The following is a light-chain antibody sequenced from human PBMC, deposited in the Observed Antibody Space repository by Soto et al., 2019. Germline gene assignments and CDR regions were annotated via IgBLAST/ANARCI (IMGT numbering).Light chain of an antibody. J-gene: IGKJ1*01. CDR3: QTYDKAPWT. CDR2: AAS. CDR1: RGIYTH. V-gene: IGKV1-27*01. Sequence: DIQMTQSPSSLSASVGDRVTITCRASRGIYTHLAWYQQKPGNAPKLLIYAASTLQSGVPSRFSASGSGTGFILTIRALQSEDVGTYFCQTYDKAPWTFGPGTRV.